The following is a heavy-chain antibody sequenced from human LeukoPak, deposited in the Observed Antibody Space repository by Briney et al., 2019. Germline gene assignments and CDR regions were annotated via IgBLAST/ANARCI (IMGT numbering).Heavy chain of an antibody. CDR1: GGFISSGSYY. CDR3: ARVVPAAIHHYFDY. V-gene: IGHV4-61*02. CDR2: IYTSGST. J-gene: IGHJ4*02. Sequence: SETLSLTCTVSGGFISSGSYYWSWIRQPAGKGLEWIGRIYTSGSTNYNPSLKSRVTISVDTTKNQFSLKLSSVTAADTAVYYCARVVPAAIHHYFDYWGQGTLVTVSS. D-gene: IGHD2-2*02.